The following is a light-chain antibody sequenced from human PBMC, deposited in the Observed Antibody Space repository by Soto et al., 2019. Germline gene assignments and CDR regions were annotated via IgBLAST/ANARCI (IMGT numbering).Light chain of an antibody. CDR2: GAS. J-gene: IGKJ1*01. Sequence: EIVLTQSPATLSLSPGEGATLSCRASQSVSSTFLAWYQHKPGRPPRLLIYGASSRATDIPDRFSGGGSGTDFSLTIIRLEPEDFAVYYFQHYGSSPWTFGQGNKVEIK. CDR1: QSVSSTF. CDR3: QHYGSSPWT. V-gene: IGKV3-20*01.